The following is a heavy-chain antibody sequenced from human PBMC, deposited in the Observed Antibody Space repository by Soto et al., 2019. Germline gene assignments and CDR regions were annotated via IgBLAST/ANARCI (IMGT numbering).Heavy chain of an antibody. Sequence: WSLRLSCATSGFTFISYAMSWVRQAPGKGLEWVSAISGSGGSTYYADSVKGRFTISRDNSKNTLYLQMNSLRAEDTAVYYCAKFYDSSGPYSRIDYWGQGTLVTVSS. CDR3: AKFYDSSGPYSRIDY. V-gene: IGHV3-23*01. CDR1: GFTFISYA. D-gene: IGHD3-22*01. CDR2: ISGSGGST. J-gene: IGHJ4*02.